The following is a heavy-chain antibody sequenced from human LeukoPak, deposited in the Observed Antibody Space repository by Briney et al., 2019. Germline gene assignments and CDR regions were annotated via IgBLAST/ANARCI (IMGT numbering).Heavy chain of an antibody. CDR3: ARVYYGSGSYLDDY. CDR1: GGSISSGGYY. Sequence: SETLSLTCTVSGGSISSGGYYWSWIRQHPGKGLEWIGYIYYSGGTYYNPSLKSRVTISVDTSKNQFSLKLSSVTAADTAVYYCARVYYGSGSYLDDYWGQGTLVTVSS. J-gene: IGHJ4*02. CDR2: IYYSGGT. V-gene: IGHV4-31*03. D-gene: IGHD3-10*01.